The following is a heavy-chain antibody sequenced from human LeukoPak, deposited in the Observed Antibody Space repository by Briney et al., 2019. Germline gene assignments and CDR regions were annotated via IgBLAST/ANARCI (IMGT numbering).Heavy chain of an antibody. V-gene: IGHV1-69*01. D-gene: IGHD3-3*01. CDR2: MIXXFGRA. Sequence: GMIXXFGRATYAQKLQGRVTITADESTSTAYMEMSSLRSEDTAVYYCAREVDFWSGYYNSYNWFDHWGQGTLVTVSS. J-gene: IGHJ5*02. CDR3: AREVDFWSGYYNSYNWFDH.